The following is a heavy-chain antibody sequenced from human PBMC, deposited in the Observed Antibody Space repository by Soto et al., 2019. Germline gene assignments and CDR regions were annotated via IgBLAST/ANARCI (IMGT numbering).Heavy chain of an antibody. CDR1: GVTSSRGG. CDR3: TTDSYSTIIIVRFDY. Sequence: AWVPRRLACGAGGVTSSRGGINWVSKTPGKGLEWVGRIKSKTDGGTTDYAEPVKGRFAISRDDSNNMVYLQMNSLKIEDTAVYYCTTDSYSTIIIVRFDYWGHGTLVTVSS. V-gene: IGHV3-15*07. J-gene: IGHJ4*01. D-gene: IGHD3-22*01. CDR2: IKSKTDGGTT.